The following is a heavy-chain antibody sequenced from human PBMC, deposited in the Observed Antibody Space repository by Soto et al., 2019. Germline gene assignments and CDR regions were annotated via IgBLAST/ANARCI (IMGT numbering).Heavy chain of an antibody. V-gene: IGHV4-59*01. CDR3: ARNRYSSGYFVT. D-gene: IGHD6-19*01. Sequence: PSETLSLTCTVSGGSISSYYWSWIRQPPGKGLEWIGYIYYSGSTNYNPSLKSRVTISVDTSKNQFSLKLSSVTAADTAVYYCARNRYSSGYFVTWGQGTLVTVSS. CDR2: IYYSGST. CDR1: GGSISSYY. J-gene: IGHJ5*02.